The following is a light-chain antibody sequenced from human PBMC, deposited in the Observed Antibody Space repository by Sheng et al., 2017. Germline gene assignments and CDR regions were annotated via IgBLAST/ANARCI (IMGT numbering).Light chain of an antibody. CDR1: QSISNW. V-gene: IGKV1-5*03. CDR3: QQYNSFGLT. CDR2: KAS. Sequence: DIQMTQSPSTLSASVGDRVTITCRASQSISNWLAWYQQKPGKAPKLLIYKASSLESGVPSRFSGSGSGTEFTLTISSLQPDDFTTYYCQQYNSFGLTFGGGTKVEIK. J-gene: IGKJ4*01.